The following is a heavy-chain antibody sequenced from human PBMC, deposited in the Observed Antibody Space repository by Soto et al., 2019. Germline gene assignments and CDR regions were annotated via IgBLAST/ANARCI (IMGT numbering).Heavy chain of an antibody. Sequence: EVELVESGGGLVQPGGSLRLSCAAYGFTFSDHYMDWVRQAPGKGLECVGRSRNKANSYSTEYAQSVKGRFTIPRDESKNSWYMQLNSLKTEDTAVYDCARFSGRYTRGLDYWGQGTLVTVSS. J-gene: IGHJ4*02. CDR2: SRNKANSYST. D-gene: IGHD1-26*01. V-gene: IGHV3-72*01. CDR1: GFTFSDHY. CDR3: ARFSGRYTRGLDY.